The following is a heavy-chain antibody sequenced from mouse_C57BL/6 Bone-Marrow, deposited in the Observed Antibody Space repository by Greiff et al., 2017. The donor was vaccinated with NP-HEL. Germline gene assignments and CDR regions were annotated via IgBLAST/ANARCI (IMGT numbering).Heavy chain of an antibody. Sequence: QVQLQQPGAELVKPGASVKMSCKASGYTFTSYWIIWVKQRPGQGLEWIGDIYPGSGSTNYNEKFKSKATLTVDTSSSTAYMQLSSLTSEDSAVYYCAFTTVVATDWYFDVWGTGTTVTVSS. D-gene: IGHD1-1*01. CDR3: AFTTVVATDWYFDV. CDR2: IYPGSGST. J-gene: IGHJ1*03. CDR1: GYTFTSYW. V-gene: IGHV1-55*01.